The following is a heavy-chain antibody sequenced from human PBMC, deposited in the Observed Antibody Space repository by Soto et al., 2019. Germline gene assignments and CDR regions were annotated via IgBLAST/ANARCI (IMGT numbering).Heavy chain of an antibody. V-gene: IGHV1-18*01. CDR3: ARDTRQWPNDY. CDR1: GYTYINYD. D-gene: IGHD6-19*01. CDR2: ITPNNGNT. Sequence: GASVKVSCKASGYTYINYDINWVRQAPGQGLEWLGWITPNNGNTDYAQKLQGRLTMTRDTSTSTAYMELRSLRSDDTAVYYCARDTRQWPNDYWGQGTLVTVSS. J-gene: IGHJ4*02.